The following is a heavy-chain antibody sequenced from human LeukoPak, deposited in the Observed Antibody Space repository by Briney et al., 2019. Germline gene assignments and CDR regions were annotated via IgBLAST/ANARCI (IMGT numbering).Heavy chain of an antibody. J-gene: IGHJ3*02. D-gene: IGHD4-17*01. CDR2: IIPIFGTA. CDR3: ASDDYGDCGANDAFDI. CDR1: GGTFSSYA. Sequence: ASVKVSCKASGGTFSSYAISWVRQAPGQGLEWMGGIIPIFGTANYAQKFQGRVTITADESTSTAYMELSSLRSEDTAVYYCASDDYGDCGANDAFDIWGQGTMVTVSS. V-gene: IGHV1-69*13.